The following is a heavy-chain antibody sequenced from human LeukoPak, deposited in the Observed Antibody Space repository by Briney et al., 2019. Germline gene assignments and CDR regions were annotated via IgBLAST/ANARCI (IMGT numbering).Heavy chain of an antibody. J-gene: IGHJ6*03. Sequence: GSLRLSCAASGFTFSSYGMHWVRQAPGKGLEWVAFIRYDGSNKYYADSVKGRFTISRDNSKNTLYLQMNSLRAEDTAVYYCAKDLGAARPYYYYYYMDVWGKGTTVTVSS. CDR3: AKDLGAARPYYYYYYMDV. CDR1: GFTFSSYG. V-gene: IGHV3-30*02. CDR2: IRYDGSNK. D-gene: IGHD6-6*01.